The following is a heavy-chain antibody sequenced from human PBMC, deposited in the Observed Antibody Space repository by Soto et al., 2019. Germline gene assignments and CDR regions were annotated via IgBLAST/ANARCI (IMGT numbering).Heavy chain of an antibody. CDR2: IYWDNDR. J-gene: IGHJ6*02. CDR3: ARIAGDGYTPHYYYGMDV. CDR1: GFSLSTSGVG. V-gene: IGHV2-5*02. D-gene: IGHD5-12*01. Sequence: QITLKESGPTLVNPTQTLTLTCTFSGFSLSTSGVGVGWIRQPPGKALEWLALIYWDNDRRYNPSLKTRFTITKDTSKNQVVLTMSNIDTVVTATYYCARIAGDGYTPHYYYGMDVWGQGTTVTVSS.